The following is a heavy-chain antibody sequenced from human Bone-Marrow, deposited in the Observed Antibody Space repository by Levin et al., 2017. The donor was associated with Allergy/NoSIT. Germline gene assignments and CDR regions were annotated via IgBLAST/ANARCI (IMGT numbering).Heavy chain of an antibody. CDR3: ANLVGATFGDAFDI. D-gene: IGHD1-26*01. CDR2: ISGSGGST. V-gene: IGHV3-23*01. Sequence: GASVKVSCAASGFTFSSYAMSWVRQAPGKGLEWVSAISGSGGSTYYADSVKGRFTISRDNSKNTLYLQMNSLRAEDTAVYYCANLVGATFGDAFDIWGQGTMVTVSS. J-gene: IGHJ3*02. CDR1: GFTFSSYA.